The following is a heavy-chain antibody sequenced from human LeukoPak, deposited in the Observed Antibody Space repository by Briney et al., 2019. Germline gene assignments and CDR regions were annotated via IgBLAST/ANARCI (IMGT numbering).Heavy chain of an antibody. CDR2: INHSGST. CDR3: ARRHRGYYYYYYMDV. Sequence: SETLSLTCAVYGGSFSGYYWSWIRQPPGKGLEWIGEINHSGSTNYNPSLKSRVTISVDTSKNQFSLKLSSVTAADTAVYYCARRHRGYYYYYYMDVWGKGTTVTVSS. D-gene: IGHD3-22*01. V-gene: IGHV4-34*01. J-gene: IGHJ6*03. CDR1: GGSFSGYY.